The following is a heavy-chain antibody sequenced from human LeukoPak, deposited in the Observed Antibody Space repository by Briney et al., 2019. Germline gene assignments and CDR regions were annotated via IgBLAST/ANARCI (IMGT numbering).Heavy chain of an antibody. V-gene: IGHV1-46*01. Sequence: GASVKVSCKASGYTFTGYYMHWVRQAPGQGLEWMGIINPSGGSTSYAQKFQGRVTMTRDTSTSTVYMELSSLRSEDTAVYYCAREIGTSGSYYSFDYWGQGTLVTVSS. D-gene: IGHD1-26*01. CDR1: GYTFTGYY. J-gene: IGHJ4*02. CDR3: AREIGTSGSYYSFDY. CDR2: INPSGGST.